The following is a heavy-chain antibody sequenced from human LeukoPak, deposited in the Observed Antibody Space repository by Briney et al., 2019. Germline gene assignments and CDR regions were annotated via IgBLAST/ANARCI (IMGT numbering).Heavy chain of an antibody. Sequence: GGYLRLYCAASGFTFSNYSMNWVRQAPGKGLEWVSSIGSSGSYIYYADSVKGRFTISRDNAKNSLYLQMNSLRGEDTAVYYCARGGRRFWGQGTLVTVSS. CDR3: ARGGRRF. CDR1: GFTFSNYS. V-gene: IGHV3-21*06. J-gene: IGHJ4*02. D-gene: IGHD3-16*01. CDR2: IGSSGSYI.